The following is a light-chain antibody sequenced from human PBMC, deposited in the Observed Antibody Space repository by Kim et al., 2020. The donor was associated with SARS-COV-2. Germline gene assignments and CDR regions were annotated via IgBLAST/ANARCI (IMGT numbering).Light chain of an antibody. V-gene: IGKV3-15*01. CDR1: QSVSSN. CDR2: GAS. J-gene: IGKJ4*01. CDR3: QQYNNWPPLT. Sequence: SQGERATPSCRASQSVSSNLAWYQQKPGQAPRLLIYGASTRATGIPARFSGSGSGTEFTLTISSLQSEDFAVYYCQQYNNWPPLTFGGGTKVDIK.